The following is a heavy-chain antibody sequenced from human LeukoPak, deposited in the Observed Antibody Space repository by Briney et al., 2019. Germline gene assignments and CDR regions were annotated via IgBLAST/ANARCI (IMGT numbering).Heavy chain of an antibody. D-gene: IGHD6-13*01. V-gene: IGHV4-59*08. CDR2: IYYSGST. Sequence: SETLSLTCTVSGGSISSYYWSWIRQPPGKGLEWIGYIYYSGSTNYNPSLKSRVTISVDTSKNQFSLKLSSVTAADTAVYYCARHGYSSSWEFDYWGQGTLVTVSS. CDR3: ARHGYSSSWEFDY. CDR1: GGSISSYY. J-gene: IGHJ4*02.